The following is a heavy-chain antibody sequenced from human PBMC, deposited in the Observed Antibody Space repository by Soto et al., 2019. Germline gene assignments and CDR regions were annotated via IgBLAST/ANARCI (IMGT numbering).Heavy chain of an antibody. Sequence: SETLSLTCTVSGGSISSYYWSWIRQPPGKGLEWIGYIYYSGSTNYNPSLKSRVTISVDTSKNQFSLKLSSVTAADMAVYYCAGTGSDTGSPLNYWGQGTLVTVSS. CDR3: AGTGSDTGSPLNY. V-gene: IGHV4-59*08. J-gene: IGHJ4*02. CDR2: IYYSGST. D-gene: IGHD3-10*01. CDR1: GGSISSYY.